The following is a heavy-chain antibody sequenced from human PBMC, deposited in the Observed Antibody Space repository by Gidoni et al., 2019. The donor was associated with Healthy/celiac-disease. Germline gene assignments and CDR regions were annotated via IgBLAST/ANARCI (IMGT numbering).Heavy chain of an antibody. J-gene: IGHJ3*02. CDR1: GFTFDDYA. Sequence: EVQLVESGGGLVQPGRSLRLSCAASGFTFDDYAMHWVRQAPGKSLEWVSGISWNSGRIGYADSVKGRFTISRDNAKNSLYLQMNSLRAEDTALYYCAKDISQWLNDAFDIWGQGTMVTVSS. D-gene: IGHD6-19*01. V-gene: IGHV3-9*01. CDR2: ISWNSGRI. CDR3: AKDISQWLNDAFDI.